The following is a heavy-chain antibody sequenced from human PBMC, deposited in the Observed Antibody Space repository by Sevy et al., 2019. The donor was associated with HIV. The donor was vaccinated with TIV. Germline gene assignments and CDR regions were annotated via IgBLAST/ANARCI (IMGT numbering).Heavy chain of an antibody. CDR1: GFTFSSYW. V-gene: IGHV3-7*01. CDR3: ARDGYYGSGSYYDY. D-gene: IGHD3-10*01. Sequence: GESLKISCAASGFTFSSYWMSWVRQAPGKGLEWVANIKQDGSEKYYVDSVKGRFTISRDNAKNSPYLQMNSLRAEDTAVYYCARDGYYGSGSYYDYWGQGTLVTVSS. J-gene: IGHJ4*02. CDR2: IKQDGSEK.